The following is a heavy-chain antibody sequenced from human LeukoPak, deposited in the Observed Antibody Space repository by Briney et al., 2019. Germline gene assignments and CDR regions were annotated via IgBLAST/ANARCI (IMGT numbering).Heavy chain of an antibody. J-gene: IGHJ4*02. D-gene: IGHD3-22*01. CDR3: VLGGYDSPYLGFDY. CDR1: GFTLSTYN. V-gene: IGHV3-48*04. Sequence: GGSLRLSCAASGFTLSTYNMNWVRQAPGKGLEWLAYITSNLNTIYYADSVKGRFTISRDNAKNSLYLQMNSLRAEDTAVYYCVLGGYDSPYLGFDYWGQGTLVTVSS. CDR2: ITSNLNTI.